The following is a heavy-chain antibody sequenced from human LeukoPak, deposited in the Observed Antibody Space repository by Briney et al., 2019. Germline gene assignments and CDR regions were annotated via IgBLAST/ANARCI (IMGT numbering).Heavy chain of an antibody. CDR3: TTDAGYSYGFDY. J-gene: IGHJ4*02. V-gene: IGHV3-15*01. CDR2: IKSKTDGGTT. D-gene: IGHD5-18*01. Sequence: PGGSLRLSCAPSGFTFSNAWMSWVRQAPGQGLDWVGRIKSKTDGGTTDYAAPVKGRFTISRDDSKNTLYLQMNSLKTEDTAVYYCTTDAGYSYGFDYWGQGTLVTVSS. CDR1: GFTFSNAW.